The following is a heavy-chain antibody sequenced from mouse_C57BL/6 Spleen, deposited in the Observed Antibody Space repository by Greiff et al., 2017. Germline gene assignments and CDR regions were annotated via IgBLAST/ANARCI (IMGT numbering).Heavy chain of an antibody. V-gene: IGHV2-6-1*01. CDR1: GFSLTSYG. Sequence: VQLQESGPGLVAPSQSLSITCTVSGFSLTSYGVHWVRQPPGKGLEWLVVIWSDGSTTYNSALKSRLSLSKDNSKSQVFLKMNSLHTEDTAMYYCARHDYYYGSSYGFAYWGQGTLVTVSA. CDR2: IWSDGST. J-gene: IGHJ3*01. D-gene: IGHD1-1*01. CDR3: ARHDYYYGSSYGFAY.